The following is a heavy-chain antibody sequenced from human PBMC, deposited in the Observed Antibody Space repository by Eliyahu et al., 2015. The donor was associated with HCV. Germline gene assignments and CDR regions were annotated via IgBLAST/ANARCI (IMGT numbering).Heavy chain of an antibody. CDR2: FLFSGGT. J-gene: IGHJ5*02. V-gene: IGHV4-59*01. CDR3: ARADCSSISWHLGCWFDP. Sequence: QVQLQESGPGLVKPSETLSLTCTVSGGSISNYYWSWIRQPPGKGLEWIGYFLFSGGTNHQPSLKSRVTISVDTSKNQFSLKLSSVTAADTAVYYCARADCSSISWHLGCWFDPWGQGTLVTVSS. CDR1: GGSISNYY. D-gene: IGHD2-2*01.